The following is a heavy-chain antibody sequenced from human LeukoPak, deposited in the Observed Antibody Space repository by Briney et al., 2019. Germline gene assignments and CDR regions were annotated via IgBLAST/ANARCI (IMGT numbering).Heavy chain of an antibody. D-gene: IGHD3-3*01. CDR3: ARYDSRGSASTKFDY. V-gene: IGHV4-38-2*01. Sequence: SETLSLTCAVSGYSLGKNYYWGWIRQSPGKGLEWIGRIYGRASTSYNPSLMNRVTVSVDTSKNHFSLQLTSVTAADTAVYYCARYDSRGSASTKFDYWGPGIQVTVSS. CDR2: IYGRAST. J-gene: IGHJ4*02. CDR1: GYSLGKNYY.